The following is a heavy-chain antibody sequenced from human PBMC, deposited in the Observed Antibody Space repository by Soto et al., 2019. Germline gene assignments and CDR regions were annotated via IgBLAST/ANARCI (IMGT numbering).Heavy chain of an antibody. J-gene: IGHJ4*02. CDR3: ARVAVGIFDY. D-gene: IGHD2-15*01. CDR2: INAGNGNT. V-gene: IGHV1-3*01. Sequence: ASVNVSCKASGYTFTSYAIHWVRQAPGQRLEWMGWINAGNGNTKYSQKFQGRVTITRDTDASTGYMELSSLRSEDTAVYYCARVAVGIFDYWGQGTLVTVSS. CDR1: GYTFTSYA.